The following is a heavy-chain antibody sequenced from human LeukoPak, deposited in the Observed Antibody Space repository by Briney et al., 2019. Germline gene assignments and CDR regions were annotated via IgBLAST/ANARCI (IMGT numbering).Heavy chain of an antibody. CDR2: IYYSGST. D-gene: IGHD6-19*01. V-gene: IGHV4-39*07. J-gene: IGHJ4*02. Sequence: PSETLSLTCTVSGGSISNTDSYWNWIRQPPGKGLEWIGSIYYSGSTYYNPSLKSRVTISVDTSKNQFSLKLSSVTAADTAVYYCAKTTGDSSGWYGAFDYWGQGTLVTVSS. CDR1: GGSISNTDSY. CDR3: AKTTGDSSGWYGAFDY.